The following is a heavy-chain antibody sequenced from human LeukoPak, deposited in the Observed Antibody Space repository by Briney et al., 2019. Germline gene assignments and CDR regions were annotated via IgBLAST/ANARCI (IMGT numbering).Heavy chain of an antibody. CDR3: AKGGSYELDY. J-gene: IGHJ4*02. V-gene: IGHV3-23*01. CDR1: GFTFSSYA. Sequence: GGSLRLSCAASGFTFSSYAMGWVRQGTGKGLEWVSGISGSGGGSGDSTHYADSVKGRFTISRDNSKNTLYLQMNSLRAEDTAVYYCAKGGSYELDYWGQGTLVTVSS. D-gene: IGHD1-26*01. CDR2: ISGSGGGSGDST.